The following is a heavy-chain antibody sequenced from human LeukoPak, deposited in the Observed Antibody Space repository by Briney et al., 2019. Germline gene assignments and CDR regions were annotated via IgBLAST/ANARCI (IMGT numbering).Heavy chain of an antibody. Sequence: GASVKVSCKASGYTFTGYYMHWVRQAPGQGLEWMGWINPNSGGTNYAQKFQGRVTMTRDTSISTAYMELSRLRSDDTAVYYCARHYYGSSGYPTDYWGQGTLVTVSS. CDR2: INPNSGGT. V-gene: IGHV1-2*02. D-gene: IGHD3-22*01. J-gene: IGHJ4*02. CDR1: GYTFTGYY. CDR3: ARHYYGSSGYPTDY.